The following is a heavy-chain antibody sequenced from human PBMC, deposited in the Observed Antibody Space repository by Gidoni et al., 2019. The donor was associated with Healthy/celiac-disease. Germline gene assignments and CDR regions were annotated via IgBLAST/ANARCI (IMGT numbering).Heavy chain of an antibody. CDR3: AREAYYDSSGYYFSFYYYYGMDV. D-gene: IGHD3-22*01. Sequence: QVQLVDSGGGVVQPGRSLRLSCAASGFTFSSYGLHWVRQAPGKGLEWVAVIWYDGSNKYYADSVKGRFTISRDNSKNTLYLQMNSLRAEDTAVYYCAREAYYDSSGYYFSFYYYYGMDVWGQGTTVTVSS. V-gene: IGHV3-33*01. CDR2: IWYDGSNK. J-gene: IGHJ6*02. CDR1: GFTFSSYG.